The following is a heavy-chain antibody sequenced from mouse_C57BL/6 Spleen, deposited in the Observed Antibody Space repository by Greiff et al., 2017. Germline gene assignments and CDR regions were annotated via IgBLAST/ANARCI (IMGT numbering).Heavy chain of an antibody. Sequence: EVLLVESGGGLVKPGGSLKLSCAASGFTFSSYAMSWVRQTPEKRLEWVATISDGGSYTYYPDNVKGRFTISRDNAKNNLYLQMSHLQSEDTAMYYCARGDGNYVGDYAMDYWGQGTSVTVSS. CDR1: GFTFSSYA. CDR3: ARGDGNYVGDYAMDY. J-gene: IGHJ4*01. D-gene: IGHD2-1*01. V-gene: IGHV5-4*01. CDR2: ISDGGSYT.